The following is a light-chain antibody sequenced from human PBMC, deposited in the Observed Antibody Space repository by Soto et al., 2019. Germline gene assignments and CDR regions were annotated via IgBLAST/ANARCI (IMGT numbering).Light chain of an antibody. J-gene: IGKJ1*01. CDR2: GAS. Sequence: EIVMTQSPATLSVSLGERATLSCSASHSLTLNIAWYQKKHRQAPRLLIYGASTRATGIPARCSGSWSGTEFTLTISRLQSEYFAVYYCQQYNNWWTFGPGTKVEIK. CDR3: QQYNNWWT. CDR1: HSLTLN. V-gene: IGKV3-15*01.